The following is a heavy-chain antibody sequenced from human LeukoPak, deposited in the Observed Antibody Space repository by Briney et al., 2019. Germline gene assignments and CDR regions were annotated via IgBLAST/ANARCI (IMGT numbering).Heavy chain of an antibody. CDR1: GFTLSNYD. Sequence: PGGSLRLSCAASGFTLSNYDMNWVRQAPGKGLEWVSSISTSSRYIYYKDSVRGRFTISRDGAKNSLHLEMNSLRAEDTAVYYCARADCSSSTCYLRRSWFDPWGQGTLVTVSS. CDR2: ISTSSRYI. V-gene: IGHV3-21*01. CDR3: ARADCSSSTCYLRRSWFDP. D-gene: IGHD2-2*01. J-gene: IGHJ5*02.